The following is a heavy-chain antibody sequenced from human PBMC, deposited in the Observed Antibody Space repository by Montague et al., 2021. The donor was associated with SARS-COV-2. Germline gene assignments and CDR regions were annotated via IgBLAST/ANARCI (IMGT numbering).Heavy chain of an antibody. CDR1: GDSDGSKSVA. Sequence: CAISGDSDGSKSVAWNWIRQTPARGPEWLGRTHYRSKWYNDYAVSVKSRITINPDTSKNQFSLQLNSVTPEDTAVYYCARGGWGAPGTGRLFDYWGQGTLVTVSS. CDR3: ARGGWGAPGTGRLFDY. D-gene: IGHD3-10*01. J-gene: IGHJ4*02. V-gene: IGHV6-1*01. CDR2: THYRSKWYN.